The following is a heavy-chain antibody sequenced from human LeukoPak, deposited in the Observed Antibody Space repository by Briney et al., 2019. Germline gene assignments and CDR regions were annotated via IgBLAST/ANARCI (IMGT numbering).Heavy chain of an antibody. J-gene: IGHJ4*02. CDR2: IKQDGSEK. V-gene: IGHV3-7*01. CDR3: ARDLGTWVYYFDY. D-gene: IGHD1-1*01. CDR1: GFTFSSYW. Sequence: GGSLRLSCAASGFTFSSYWTSWVRQAPGKGLEWVANIKQDGSEKYYVDSVKGRFTISRDNAKNSLYLQMNSLRAEDTAVYYCARDLGTWVYYFDYWGQGTLVTVSS.